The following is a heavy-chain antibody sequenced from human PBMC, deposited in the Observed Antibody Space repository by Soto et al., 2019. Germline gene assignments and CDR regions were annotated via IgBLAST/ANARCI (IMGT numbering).Heavy chain of an antibody. D-gene: IGHD3-9*01. V-gene: IGHV4-39*01. CDR1: GGSISSSSYY. Sequence: SETLSLTCTVSGGSISSSSYYWGWIRQPPGKGLEWIGSIYYSGSTYYNPSLKSRVTISVDTSKNQFSLKLSSVTAADTAVYYCARHINGRRHILRYFDWLLYGMDVWGQGTTVTVSS. CDR2: IYYSGST. CDR3: ARHINGRRHILRYFDWLLYGMDV. J-gene: IGHJ6*02.